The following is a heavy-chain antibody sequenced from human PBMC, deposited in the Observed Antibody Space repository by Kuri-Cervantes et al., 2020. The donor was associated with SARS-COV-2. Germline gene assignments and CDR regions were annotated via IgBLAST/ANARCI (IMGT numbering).Heavy chain of an antibody. J-gene: IGHJ5*02. CDR2: INPKSGGT. Sequence: ASVKVSCKASGYTLTGYYVHWIRQAPGEGLEWMGWINPKSGGTNYAQKFQGWVTMTRETSISTAYMELSRLRSDDTAVYYCARGPAITIFGVLRGRENWFDPWGRGTLVTVSS. V-gene: IGHV1-2*04. CDR3: ARGPAITIFGVLRGRENWFDP. CDR1: GYTLTGYY. D-gene: IGHD3-3*01.